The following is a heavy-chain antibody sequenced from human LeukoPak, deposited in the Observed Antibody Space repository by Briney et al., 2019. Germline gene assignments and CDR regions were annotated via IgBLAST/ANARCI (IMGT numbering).Heavy chain of an antibody. CDR2: ISPYNGNA. CDR3: ARAPYYLRFGELLSYHFDY. Sequence: AAVKLSCKASGYIFTSYGISWVRQAPGQGLEWMRWISPYNGNANHAQKLQGRVTMTTDTSMNTGYMELRRLRSDDTGVYYCARAPYYLRFGELLSYHFDYWGQGTLVTVSS. J-gene: IGHJ4*02. V-gene: IGHV1-18*01. CDR1: GYIFTSYG. D-gene: IGHD3-10*01.